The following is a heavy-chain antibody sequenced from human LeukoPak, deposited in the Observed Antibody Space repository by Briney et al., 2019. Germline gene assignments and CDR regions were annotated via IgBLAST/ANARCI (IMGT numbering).Heavy chain of an antibody. CDR1: GGSISSSSYY. D-gene: IGHD3-10*01. V-gene: IGHV4-39*01. CDR2: IYYSGST. Sequence: PSETLSLTCTVSGGSISSSSYYWGWIRQPPGKGLEWIGSIYYSGSTYYNPSLKSRVTISVDTSKNQFSLKLSSVTAADTAGYNVAGEYGIITSCNDYWAQGTRVTVSS. J-gene: IGHJ4*02. CDR3: AGEYGIITSCNDY.